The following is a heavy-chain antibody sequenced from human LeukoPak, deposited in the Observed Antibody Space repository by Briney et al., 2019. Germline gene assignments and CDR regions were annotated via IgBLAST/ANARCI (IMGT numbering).Heavy chain of an antibody. V-gene: IGHV4-39*07. D-gene: IGHD3-10*01. Sequence: GSLRLSCAASGFTFSSYWMSWVRQAPGKGLEWIGSIYYSGSTYYNPSLKSRVTLSVDTSKTQFYLSLSSVTAADTAVYYCAREDSGSYYNFYYFYMDVWGKGTTVTISS. CDR2: IYYSGST. J-gene: IGHJ6*03. CDR1: GFTFSSYW. CDR3: AREDSGSYYNFYYFYMDV.